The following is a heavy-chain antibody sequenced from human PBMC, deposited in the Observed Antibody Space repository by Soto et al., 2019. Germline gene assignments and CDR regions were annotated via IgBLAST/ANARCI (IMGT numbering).Heavy chain of an antibody. Sequence: QITLKESGPTLVKPTQTLTLTCTFSGFSLTTSGVGVGWIRQPPGKALEWLALIFWDDDKRYSPSLKSRLTITKDTSKNQVVLTMTNMDPVDTATYFCASSSGYRIFDCWGQGTLVTVSS. J-gene: IGHJ4*02. D-gene: IGHD3-22*01. CDR2: IFWDDDK. CDR3: ASSSGYRIFDC. V-gene: IGHV2-5*02. CDR1: GFSLTTSGVG.